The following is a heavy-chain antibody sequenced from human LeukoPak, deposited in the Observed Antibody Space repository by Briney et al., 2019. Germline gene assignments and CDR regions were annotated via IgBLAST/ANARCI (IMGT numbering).Heavy chain of an antibody. CDR2: IKDSGTT. J-gene: IGHJ4*02. D-gene: IGHD3-16*01. Sequence: ASVKVSCKASGYSFTTYHIHWVRQAPGQGLEWMGIIKDSGTTIYPQKFQGRVTMTRDTSTSTVYMEVNSLRSEDTAVYYCGRESPHTFYFDYWGQGTLVTVSS. CDR3: GRESPHTFYFDY. CDR1: GYSFTTYH. V-gene: IGHV1-46*01.